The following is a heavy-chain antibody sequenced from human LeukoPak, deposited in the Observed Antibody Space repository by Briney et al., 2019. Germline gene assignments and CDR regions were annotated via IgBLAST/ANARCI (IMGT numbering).Heavy chain of an antibody. Sequence: ASVKVSCKASGYTFINYDIMWVRQATGQCLEWMGWMNSNTGNTGYAQRFQGRVTMTRDTCRSTAYMELSSLGSEDTAVYYCTRGRGGTIDRGYMNYWGQGTLVTVSS. J-gene: IGHJ4*02. V-gene: IGHV1-8*01. D-gene: IGHD1-1*01. CDR1: GYTFINYD. CDR2: MNSNTGNT. CDR3: TRGRGGTIDRGYMNY.